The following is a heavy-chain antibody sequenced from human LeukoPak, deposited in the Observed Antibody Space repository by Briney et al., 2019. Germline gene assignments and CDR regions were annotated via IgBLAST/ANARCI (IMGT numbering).Heavy chain of an antibody. CDR1: GFTFSSYD. V-gene: IGHV3-13*01. D-gene: IGHD2-2*02. CDR2: IGTAGDT. CDR3: ARSVGYCSSTSCYMMGGAAFDI. J-gene: IGHJ3*02. Sequence: GGSLRLSCAASGFTFSSYDMLWVRQATGKGLEWVSAIGTAGDTYYPGSVKGRFTISRENAKNSLYLQMNSLRAGDTAVYYCARSVGYCSSTSCYMMGGAAFDIWGQGAMVTVSS.